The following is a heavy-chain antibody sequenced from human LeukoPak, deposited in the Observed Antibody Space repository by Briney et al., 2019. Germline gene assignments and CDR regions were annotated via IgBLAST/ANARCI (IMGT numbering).Heavy chain of an antibody. CDR2: MYYSGST. D-gene: IGHD4-17*01. CDR3: ARDPGDNGDYVKSHAFDI. Sequence: PSETLSLTCSVSGGSISRYYWSWIRQHPGKGLEGIGYMYYSGSTYYNPSLKSRLTIPVDTSKNQFSLKLSSVTAADTAVYYCARDPGDNGDYVKSHAFDIWGQGTMVTVSS. CDR1: GGSISRYY. V-gene: IGHV4-31*03. J-gene: IGHJ3*02.